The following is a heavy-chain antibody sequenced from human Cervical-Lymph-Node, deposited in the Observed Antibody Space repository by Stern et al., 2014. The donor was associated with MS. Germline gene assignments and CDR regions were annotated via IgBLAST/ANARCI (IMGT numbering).Heavy chain of an antibody. CDR2: IYPDDSDT. J-gene: IGHJ6*02. CDR3: ARRGMDV. CDR1: GYRFNIYW. Sequence: EVQLVQSGAEVKKPGESLTISCKGFGYRFNIYWIAWVRQRPGQGLAWMGIIYPDDSDTGYSPSFQGQVTFSGDKSISTAYLQWSSLKPSDTATYFCARRGMDVWGQGTSVTVSS. V-gene: IGHV5-51*01.